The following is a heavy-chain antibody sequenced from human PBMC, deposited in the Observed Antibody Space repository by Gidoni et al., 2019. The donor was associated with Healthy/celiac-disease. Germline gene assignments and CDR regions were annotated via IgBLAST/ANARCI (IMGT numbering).Heavy chain of an antibody. J-gene: IGHJ3*02. D-gene: IGHD3-22*01. CDR3: AKEAHYYDSSGSQDAFDI. CDR1: GFTFSSYG. Sequence: QVQLVESGGGVVQPGRSLRLSCSASGFTFSSYGMHWVRQAPGKGLEWVAVISYDGSNKYYADSVKGRFTISRDNSKNTLYLQMNSLRAEDTAVYYCAKEAHYYDSSGSQDAFDIWGQGTMVTVSS. CDR2: ISYDGSNK. V-gene: IGHV3-30*18.